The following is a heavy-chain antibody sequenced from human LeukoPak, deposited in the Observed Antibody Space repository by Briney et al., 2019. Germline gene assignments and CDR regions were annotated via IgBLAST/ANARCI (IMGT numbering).Heavy chain of an antibody. Sequence: SVKVSCKASGGTFSSYAISLVRQAPGQGLEWMGGIIPIFGTANYAQKFQGRVTITTDESTSTAYMELSSLRSEDTAVYYCARDAFGSGSYYNVYYFDYWGQGTLVTVSS. CDR2: IIPIFGTA. J-gene: IGHJ4*02. V-gene: IGHV1-69*05. D-gene: IGHD3-10*01. CDR1: GGTFSSYA. CDR3: ARDAFGSGSYYNVYYFDY.